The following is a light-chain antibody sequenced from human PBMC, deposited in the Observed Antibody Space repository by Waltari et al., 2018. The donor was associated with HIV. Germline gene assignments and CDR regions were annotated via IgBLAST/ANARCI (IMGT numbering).Light chain of an antibody. CDR2: RAS. CDR3: QQSDGGSRT. Sequence: DIQMTQSPSTLSASIGDRVTITCRASQSIATSLAWYQQKPGKSPILLIYRASNLETGVPPRFSGSGSGTEFSLTINALQADDFATYYCQQSDGGSRTFGQGTTV. V-gene: IGKV1-5*03. CDR1: QSIATS. J-gene: IGKJ1*01.